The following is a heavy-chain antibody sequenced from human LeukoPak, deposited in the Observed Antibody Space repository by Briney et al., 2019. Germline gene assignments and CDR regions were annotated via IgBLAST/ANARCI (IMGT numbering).Heavy chain of an antibody. D-gene: IGHD1-1*01. Sequence: GGSLRLSCAASGFTFSDYAMHWVRQAPGKGLEWVAVISKDGSDKYYPGSVKGRFTISRDNSKNTLYLQMNSLRAEDTAVYYCAKDLIQGAPPPNWFDPWGQGTLVTVSS. CDR2: ISKDGSDK. CDR3: AKDLIQGAPPPNWFDP. V-gene: IGHV3-30-3*01. CDR1: GFTFSDYA. J-gene: IGHJ5*02.